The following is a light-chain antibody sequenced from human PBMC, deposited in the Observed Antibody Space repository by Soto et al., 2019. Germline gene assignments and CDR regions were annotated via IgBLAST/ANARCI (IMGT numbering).Light chain of an antibody. CDR2: DAS. Sequence: DIQMTQSPATLSASVGDRVSITCRASQDISRWLVWYQQKPGKAPKVLIWDASSLQRGVPSRFTGSGSGTEFTLTINGLQPDDFATYYCQQYNGYRTWTFGQGTK. CDR3: QQYNGYRTWT. J-gene: IGKJ1*01. CDR1: QDISRW. V-gene: IGKV1-5*01.